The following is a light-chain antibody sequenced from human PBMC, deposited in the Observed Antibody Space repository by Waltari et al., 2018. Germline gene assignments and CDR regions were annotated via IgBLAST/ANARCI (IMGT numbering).Light chain of an antibody. CDR2: ATS. Sequence: EVVLTQSPDTLSLSPGDRATLSCRASQSVSTTYLAWYQQRPGQSPRLLIYATSNRATGIPDRFSGSGSWTDFTLTISSLEPEDFAVYYCQQRSNWLTFGGGTKVEIK. V-gene: IGKV3-11*01. J-gene: IGKJ4*01. CDR1: QSVSTTY. CDR3: QQRSNWLT.